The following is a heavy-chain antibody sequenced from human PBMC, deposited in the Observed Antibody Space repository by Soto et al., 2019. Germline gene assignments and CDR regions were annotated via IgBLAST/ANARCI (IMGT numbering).Heavy chain of an antibody. Sequence: SETLSLTCTVSGGSISSYYWSWIRQPPGKGLEWIGYIYYSGSTNYNPSLKSRVTISVDTSKNQFSLKLSSVTAADTAVYYCARGRGYSYGLDPWGQGTLVTVSS. CDR2: IYYSGST. CDR3: ARGRGYSYGLDP. CDR1: GGSISSYY. D-gene: IGHD5-18*01. J-gene: IGHJ5*02. V-gene: IGHV4-59*08.